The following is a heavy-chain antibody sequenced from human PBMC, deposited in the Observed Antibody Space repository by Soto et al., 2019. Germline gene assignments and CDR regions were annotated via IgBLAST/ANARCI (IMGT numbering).Heavy chain of an antibody. CDR3: PHCLWADYPFDLFSP. Sequence: GPTLVNHTQTLTLIGTFSGFSLTTTGVGVGCVRQPPGKALEWLALIYWDDDVRYTPSLRSRLTVTKDTSKNQVVLTLTNSDPEYTAAHCCPHCLWADYPFDLFSPCGHGTLDSVSP. CDR1: GFSLTTTGVG. CDR2: IYWDDDV. J-gene: IGHJ5*02. D-gene: IGHD4-17*01. V-gene: IGHV2-5*02.